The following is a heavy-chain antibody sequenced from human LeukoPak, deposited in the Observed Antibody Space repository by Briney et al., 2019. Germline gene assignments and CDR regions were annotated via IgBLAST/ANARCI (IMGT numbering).Heavy chain of an antibody. D-gene: IGHD2/OR15-2a*01. CDR2: IWYDGSDK. V-gene: IGHV3-33*08. Sequence: GGSLRLSCAASGFTFSSYGMHWVRQAPGKGLEWVAVIWYDGSDKYYADSVKGRFTISRDNSKNALYLQMNSLRAEDTAVYYCARGKIDSTSFLFDYWGQGTLVTVSS. CDR1: GFTFSSYG. CDR3: ARGKIDSTSFLFDY. J-gene: IGHJ4*02.